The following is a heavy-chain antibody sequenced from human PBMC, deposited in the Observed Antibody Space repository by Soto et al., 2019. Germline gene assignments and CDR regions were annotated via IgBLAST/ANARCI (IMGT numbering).Heavy chain of an antibody. CDR1: GFTLSSYG. CDR2: IWYDGSNE. J-gene: IGHJ3*02. CDR3: ATKRGGDPFDI. D-gene: IGHD3-16*01. Sequence: QVQLVESGGGVVQPGRSLRLSCAASGFTLSSYGMHWVRQAPGKGLEWVAVIWYDGSNENYADFVEGRFTISRDNSKNTVYLQMNSLRVGDTAVYYCATKRGGDPFDIWGQGTMVTVSS. V-gene: IGHV3-33*01.